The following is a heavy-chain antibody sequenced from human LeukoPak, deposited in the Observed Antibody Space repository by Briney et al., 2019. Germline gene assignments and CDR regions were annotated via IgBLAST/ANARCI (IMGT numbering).Heavy chain of an antibody. Sequence: PGGSLRLSCAASGFTFSSYSMNWVRQAPGKGLEWVSSISSSSSYIYYADSVKGRFTISRDNAKNSLYLQMNSLRAEDTAVYYCASSPPAYYYDSSVYYYYTWGQGTLVTVSS. CDR2: ISSSSSYI. D-gene: IGHD3-22*01. J-gene: IGHJ4*02. CDR1: GFTFSSYS. CDR3: ASSPPAYYYDSSVYYYYT. V-gene: IGHV3-21*01.